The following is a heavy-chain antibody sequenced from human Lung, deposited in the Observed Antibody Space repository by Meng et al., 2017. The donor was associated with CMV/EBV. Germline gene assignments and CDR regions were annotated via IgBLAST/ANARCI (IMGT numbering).Heavy chain of an antibody. Sequence: GESXKISXAASGFTVSSNYMSWVRQAPGKGLEWVSVIYSGGSTYYAGSVKGRFTISRDNSKNTLYLQMNSLRAEDTAVYYCARSSDSSGYLSFQHWGQGTLVTVSS. J-gene: IGHJ1*01. D-gene: IGHD3-22*01. CDR3: ARSSDSSGYLSFQH. CDR2: IYSGGST. V-gene: IGHV3-53*01. CDR1: GFTVSSNY.